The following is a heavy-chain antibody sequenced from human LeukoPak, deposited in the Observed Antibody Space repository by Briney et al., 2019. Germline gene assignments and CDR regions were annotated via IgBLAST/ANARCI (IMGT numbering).Heavy chain of an antibody. J-gene: IGHJ4*02. CDR3: ARGHYTYGDYVPDY. CDR1: GFTVSSNY. D-gene: IGHD4-17*01. CDR2: IYSGGST. Sequence: GGSLRLSCAASGFTVSSNYMSWVRQAPGKGLEWVSVIYSGGSTYYADSVKGRFTISRHNSKNTLYLQMNSLRAEDTAVYYCARGHYTYGDYVPDYWGQGTLVTVSS. V-gene: IGHV3-53*04.